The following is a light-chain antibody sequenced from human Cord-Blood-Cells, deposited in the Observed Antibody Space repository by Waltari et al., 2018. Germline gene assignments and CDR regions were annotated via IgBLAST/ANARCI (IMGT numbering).Light chain of an antibody. Sequence: QSVLTQPPSVSGAPGQRVTISCTGSSSNTGAGYDVHWYQQLPGTAPKLRINGNSNLPSGVPDRFSGSKSGTSSSLAITGLQAEDEADYYCQSYDSSLSGYVFGTGTKVTVL. J-gene: IGLJ1*01. CDR3: QSYDSSLSGYV. CDR2: GNS. CDR1: SSNTGAGYD. V-gene: IGLV1-40*01.